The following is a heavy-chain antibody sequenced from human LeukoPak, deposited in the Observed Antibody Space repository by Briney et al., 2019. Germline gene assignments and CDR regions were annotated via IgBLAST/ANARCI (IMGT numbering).Heavy chain of an antibody. CDR1: GFTFSRYG. Sequence: GGSLRLSCAASGFTFSRYGMHWVRQAPGKGLEWVAVISYDGSNKYYADSVKGRFTISRDNSKNTLYPQMNSLRAEDTAVYYCAKDHCSSTSCYRSTSGIDPWGQGTLVTVSS. J-gene: IGHJ5*02. V-gene: IGHV3-30*18. CDR2: ISYDGSNK. D-gene: IGHD2-2*02. CDR3: AKDHCSSTSCYRSTSGIDP.